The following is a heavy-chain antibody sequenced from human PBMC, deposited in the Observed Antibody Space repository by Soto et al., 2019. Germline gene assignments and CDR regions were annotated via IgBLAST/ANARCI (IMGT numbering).Heavy chain of an antibody. V-gene: IGHV1-24*01. Sequence: GASVKVSCKVSGYTLTELSMHWVRQAPGKGLEWMGGFDPEDGETIYAQKFRGRVTMTEDTSTDTAYMELSSLRSEDTAVYYCATTPLVLRFLEWLSEFDYWGQGTLVTVSA. CDR1: GYTLTELS. CDR2: FDPEDGET. J-gene: IGHJ4*02. D-gene: IGHD3-3*01. CDR3: ATTPLVLRFLEWLSEFDY.